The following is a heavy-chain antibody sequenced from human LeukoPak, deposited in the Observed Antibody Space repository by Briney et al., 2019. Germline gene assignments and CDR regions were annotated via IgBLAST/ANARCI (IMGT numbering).Heavy chain of an antibody. Sequence: ASVKVSCKASGYTFTSYYMHWVRQAPGQGLEWMGIINPSGGSTSYAQKFQGRVTMTGDTSTSTVYMELSSLRSEDTAVYYCARATDELVVPAAIPDYWGQGTLVTVSS. J-gene: IGHJ4*02. CDR2: INPSGGST. D-gene: IGHD2-2*01. CDR3: ARATDELVVPAAIPDY. V-gene: IGHV1-46*01. CDR1: GYTFTSYY.